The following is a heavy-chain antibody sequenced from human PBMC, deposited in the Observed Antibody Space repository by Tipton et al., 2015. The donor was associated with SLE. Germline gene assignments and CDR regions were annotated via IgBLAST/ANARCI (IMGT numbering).Heavy chain of an antibody. CDR1: GDSVSTNSVA. CDR2: TYYRSKWYN. Sequence: GLVKPSQTLSLTCAISGDSVSTNSVAWNWIRQSPARGLEWLGRTYYRSKWYNDYAVSVKSRITINPDTSKNHFSLQLSSVTPEDTAVYFCAREGGYSSSSNSYWFDQWGQGTLVTVSS. CDR3: AREGGYSSSSNSYWFDQ. V-gene: IGHV6-1*01. J-gene: IGHJ5*02. D-gene: IGHD6-6*01.